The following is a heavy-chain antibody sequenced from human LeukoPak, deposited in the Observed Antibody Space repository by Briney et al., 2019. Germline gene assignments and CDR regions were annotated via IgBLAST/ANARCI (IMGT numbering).Heavy chain of an antibody. V-gene: IGHV3-23*01. D-gene: IGHD1-1*01. CDR2: FSGSGSST. CDR3: AKDRWTEVDAFGI. CDR1: GFTLSSYA. J-gene: IGHJ3*02. Sequence: GGSLRLSCAASGFTLSSYAMSWVRQAPGKGLEWVSGFSGSGSSTFYADSVKGRFTISRDNSKNTLYLQMNSLRAEDTAVYCAKDRWTEVDAFGIWGQGTMVTVSS.